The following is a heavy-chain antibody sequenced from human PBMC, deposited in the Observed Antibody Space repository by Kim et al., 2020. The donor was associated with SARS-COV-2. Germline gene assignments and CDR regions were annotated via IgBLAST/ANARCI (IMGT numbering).Heavy chain of an antibody. CDR1: GGFISSITYY. V-gene: IGHV4-39*01. J-gene: IGHJ4*02. CDR3: ARHGRGSGSLYYFDF. D-gene: IGHD3-10*01. Sequence: SETLSLSCTVSGGFISSITYYWGWIRQPPGKELEWIGSIYSSGSTFYNPSLKSRVTISVDTSKNQFSLKLSSVTTADTAVYFCARHGRGSGSLYYFDFWGQGTLVTVSS. CDR2: IYSSGST.